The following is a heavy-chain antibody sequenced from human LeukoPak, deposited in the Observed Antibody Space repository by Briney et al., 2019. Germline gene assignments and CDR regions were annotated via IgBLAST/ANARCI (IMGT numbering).Heavy chain of an antibody. CDR3: ARGRIAVADFDY. V-gene: IGHV4-61*02. D-gene: IGHD6-19*01. J-gene: IGHJ4*02. CDR2: IYTSGST. Sequence: SETLFLTCTVSGDSISSGSYYWSWIRQPAGKGLEWIGRIYTSGSTNYNPSLKSRVTISLDTSKNQFFLRLSSVTATDTAMYYCARGRIAVADFDYWGQGTLVTVSS. CDR1: GDSISSGSYY.